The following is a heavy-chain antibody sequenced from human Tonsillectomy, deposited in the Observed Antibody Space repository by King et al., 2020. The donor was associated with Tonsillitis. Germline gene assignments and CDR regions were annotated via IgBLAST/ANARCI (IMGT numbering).Heavy chain of an antibody. D-gene: IGHD3-22*01. Sequence: TLKESGPALVKPTQTLTLTCTFSGFSLSTSGMCVSWIRQPPGKALEWLALIDWDDDKYYSTSLKTRLTISKDTSKNQVVLTMTNMDPVDTATYYCARVTYYYDSSGYWDACDIWRQGTMVTVSS. CDR2: IDWDDDK. V-gene: IGHV2-70*01. CDR1: GFSLSTSGMC. J-gene: IGHJ3*02. CDR3: ARVTYYYDSSGYWDACDI.